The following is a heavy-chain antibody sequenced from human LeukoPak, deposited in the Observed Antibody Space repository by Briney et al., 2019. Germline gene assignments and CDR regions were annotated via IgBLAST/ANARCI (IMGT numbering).Heavy chain of an antibody. J-gene: IGHJ4*02. CDR3: ATLTVATSFDY. CDR1: GFSFSVYE. V-gene: IGHV3-48*03. D-gene: IGHD5-12*01. Sequence: GGSLRLSCAASGFSFSVYEMHWVRQAPGKGLEWISDISSSGTTIYYADSVKGRFTISRDDAKNSLYLQMNSLRAEDTAVYYCATLTVATSFDYWGQGTLVTVSS. CDR2: ISSSGTTI.